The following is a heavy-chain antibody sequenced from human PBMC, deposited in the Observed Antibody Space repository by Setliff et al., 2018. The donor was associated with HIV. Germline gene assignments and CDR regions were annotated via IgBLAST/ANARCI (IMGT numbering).Heavy chain of an antibody. J-gene: IGHJ3*02. CDR1: GFTFSSHW. D-gene: IGHD3-3*01. Sequence: GGSLRLSCAASGFTFSSHWMSWVRQAPGKGLEWVSGISGSGTSTYYADSVKGRFTISRDNSKNTLYLQMNSLRAEDTAVYYCAKSTGTSHASFSFEIWGQGTMVTVSS. CDR3: AKSTGTSHASFSFEI. V-gene: IGHV3-23*01. CDR2: ISGSGTST.